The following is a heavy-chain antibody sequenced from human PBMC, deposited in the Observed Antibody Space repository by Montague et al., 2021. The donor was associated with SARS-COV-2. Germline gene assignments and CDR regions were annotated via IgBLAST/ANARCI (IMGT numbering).Heavy chain of an antibody. J-gene: IGHJ4*02. D-gene: IGHD3-10*01. Sequence: TLSLTCTVSGGSIRSSDNYWSWIRQHPGKGLEWIEYIYSSGTTYYNPSLRSRVTISVDTSKKQFSLKLNSVTAADTAVYYCARGARQGYGFRLGSFDSWGQGTLVTVSS. CDR3: ARGARQGYGFRLGSFDS. CDR1: GGSIRSSDNY. V-gene: IGHV4-31*03. CDR2: IYSSGTT.